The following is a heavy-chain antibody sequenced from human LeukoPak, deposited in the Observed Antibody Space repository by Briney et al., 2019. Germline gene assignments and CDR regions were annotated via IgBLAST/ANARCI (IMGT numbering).Heavy chain of an antibody. CDR3: AKARVTTGYYMQVDY. CDR1: GFTFSTYA. CDR2: ISASGTA. J-gene: IGHJ4*02. V-gene: IGHV3-23*01. Sequence: GGSLRLSCAASGFTFSTYAMTWVRQAPGKGLEWVSVISASGTAHYADSMKGRFTISGDNSKNTVYLQLSSLRPEDTAVYYCAKARVTTGYYMQVDYWGQGTLVTVSS. D-gene: IGHD3-9*01.